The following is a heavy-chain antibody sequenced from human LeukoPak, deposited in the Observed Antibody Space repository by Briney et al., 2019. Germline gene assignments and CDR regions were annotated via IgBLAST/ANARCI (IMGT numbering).Heavy chain of an antibody. CDR1: GGSISSRPYY. D-gene: IGHD6-6*01. J-gene: IGHJ6*03. V-gene: IGHV4-39*07. CDR3: ARDFSSSSTVYYYYMDV. CDR2: ISYSGTT. Sequence: SSETLSLTCTVSGGSISSRPYYWGWVRQPPGKGLEWIGTISYSGTTYYNPSLKSRVTISLDTSKNQFSLKLSSVTAADTAIYYCARDFSSSSTVYYYYMDVWGKGTTVTVSS.